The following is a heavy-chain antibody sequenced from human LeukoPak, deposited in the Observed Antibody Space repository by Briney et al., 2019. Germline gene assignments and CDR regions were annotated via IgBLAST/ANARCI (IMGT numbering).Heavy chain of an antibody. CDR3: AGSPRYNWNDNYFDY. D-gene: IGHD1-1*01. Sequence: ASVKVSCKASGYTFTSYYMHWVRQAPGQGLEWMGIINPSGGTTNYAQKFQGRVTITADESTSTAYMELSSLRSEDTAVYYCAGSPRYNWNDNYFDYWGQGTLVTVSS. CDR1: GYTFTSYY. CDR2: INPSGGTT. J-gene: IGHJ4*02. V-gene: IGHV1-46*01.